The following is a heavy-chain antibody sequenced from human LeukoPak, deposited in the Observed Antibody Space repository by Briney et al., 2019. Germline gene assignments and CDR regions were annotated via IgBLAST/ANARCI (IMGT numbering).Heavy chain of an antibody. D-gene: IGHD6-13*01. CDR3: ARIRYSSSWNNWFDP. Sequence: PSETLSLTCTVSGGSISSGDYYWSWIRQPPGKGLEWIGYIYYSGSTYYNPSLKSRVTISVDTSKNQFSLKLSSVTAADTAVYYCARIRYSSSWNNWFDPLGPGNPGHRLL. J-gene: IGHJ5*02. V-gene: IGHV4-30-4*01. CDR2: IYYSGST. CDR1: GGSISSGDYY.